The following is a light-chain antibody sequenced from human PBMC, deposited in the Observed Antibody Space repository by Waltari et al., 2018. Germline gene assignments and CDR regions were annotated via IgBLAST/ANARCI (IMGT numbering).Light chain of an antibody. CDR1: QSVDNQ. CDR3: QQRSHWPPG. CDR2: DAS. V-gene: IGKV3-11*01. Sequence: EIFLTQSPATLSLSPGERATLSCRASQSVDNQLAWYQQKPGQAPRLLIYDASNRATGIPARFSGSGSGTDFTLTISSLEPEDFALYYCQQRSHWPPGFGGGTKVEIK. J-gene: IGKJ4*01.